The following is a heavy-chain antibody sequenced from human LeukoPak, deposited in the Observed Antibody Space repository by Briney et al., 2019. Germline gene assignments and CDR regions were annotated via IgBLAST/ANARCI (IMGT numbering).Heavy chain of an antibody. J-gene: IGHJ4*02. CDR3: ARVGGSGSSSFDY. CDR2: IHYSVST. V-gene: IGHV4-59*01. D-gene: IGHD3-10*01. CDR1: GGSISSYY. Sequence: SETLSLTCTVSGGSISSYYWSWIRQPPGKGLEWIGNIHYSVSTNYNPSLKSRVTISVDTSQNQFSLKLSSVTAADTAVYYCARVGGSGSSSFDYWGQGTLVTVSS.